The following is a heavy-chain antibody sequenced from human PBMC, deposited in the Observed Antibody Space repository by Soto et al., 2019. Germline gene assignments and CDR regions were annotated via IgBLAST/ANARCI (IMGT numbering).Heavy chain of an antibody. J-gene: IGHJ4*02. D-gene: IGHD3-9*01. CDR2: IYFSGST. CDR3: AAYDSEGYFDY. CDR1: GGSITNFH. V-gene: IGHV4-59*01. Sequence: SETLSFTCTVSGGSITNFHWSWIRQPPGKGLEWIGYIYFSGSTNYNPSLKSRVTMSIDTSKNEFSLKLISVTAADTAAYYCAAYDSEGYFDYWGQGALVTVSS.